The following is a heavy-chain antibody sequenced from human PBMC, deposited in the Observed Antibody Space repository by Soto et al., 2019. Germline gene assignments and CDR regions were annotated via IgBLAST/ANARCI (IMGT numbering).Heavy chain of an antibody. CDR1: GYTLSSYG. CDR2: ISAYNGNT. J-gene: IGHJ3*02. CDR3: ARGLRSRCSGGSCYRRAHAFDI. Sequence: GGSGKVSCKASGYTLSSYGISWGGQAPGQRLEGMGWISAYNGNTNYAQKLQGRVTMTTDTSTSTAYMELRSLRPDDTAVYYCARGLRSRCSGGSCYRRAHAFDIWGQGTMVTVSS. V-gene: IGHV1-18*01. D-gene: IGHD2-15*01.